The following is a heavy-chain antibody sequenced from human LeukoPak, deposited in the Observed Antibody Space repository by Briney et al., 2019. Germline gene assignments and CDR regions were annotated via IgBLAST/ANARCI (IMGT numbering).Heavy chain of an antibody. CDR2: MNPNSGNT. CDR1: GYTFTSYD. V-gene: IGHV1-8*01. Sequence: ASVKVSCKASGYTFTSYDINWVRQATGQGLEWMGWMNPNSGNTGYAQKFQGRVTITRNTSISTAYMELSSLRSEDTAVYYCARGQLRFLEWLDGFGGWSDPWGQGTLVTVSS. CDR3: ARGQLRFLEWLDGFGGWSDP. J-gene: IGHJ5*02. D-gene: IGHD3-3*01.